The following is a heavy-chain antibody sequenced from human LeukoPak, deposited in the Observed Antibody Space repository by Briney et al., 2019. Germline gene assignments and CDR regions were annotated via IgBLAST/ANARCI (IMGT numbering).Heavy chain of an antibody. CDR3: ARGETAVTSYLLF. V-gene: IGHV3-48*02. Sequence: GGSLRLSCAASGFIFSSYSMNWVRRAPGKGLEWVAFISYRGDTMYYADSVRGRFTISRDNAMSSLYLQMNSLRDDDTAVYYCARGETAVTSYLLFWGQGTLVTVSS. CDR1: GFIFSSYS. J-gene: IGHJ4*02. D-gene: IGHD4-17*01. CDR2: ISYRGDTM.